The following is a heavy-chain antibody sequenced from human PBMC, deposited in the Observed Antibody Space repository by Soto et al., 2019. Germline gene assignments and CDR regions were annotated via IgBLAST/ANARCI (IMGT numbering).Heavy chain of an antibody. D-gene: IGHD2-2*01. CDR3: ARDPNCSSTSCNWFDP. CDR2: IWYDGSNK. Sequence: QVQLVESGGGVVQPGRSLRLSCAASGFTFSSYGMHWVRQAPGKGLEWVAVIWYDGSNKYYADSVKGRFTISRDNSKNTLYLQMNSLRAEDTAVYYCARDPNCSSTSCNWFDPWGQGTLVTVSS. CDR1: GFTFSSYG. V-gene: IGHV3-33*01. J-gene: IGHJ5*02.